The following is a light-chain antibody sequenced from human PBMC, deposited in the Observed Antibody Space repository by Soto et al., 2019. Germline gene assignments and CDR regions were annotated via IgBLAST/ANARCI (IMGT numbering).Light chain of an antibody. CDR2: AAS. J-gene: IGKJ2*01. V-gene: IGKV1-39*01. CDR3: QQSYNTPPEYN. CDR1: QSISIY. Sequence: DIQMTQSPSSLSASVGDRVTITCRASQSISIYLNWYQQKPGKAPNLLIFAASSLQSGVPSRFSGSGSGTDFTLTISSLQPEDFATYYCQQSYNTPPEYNFGQGTKLEMK.